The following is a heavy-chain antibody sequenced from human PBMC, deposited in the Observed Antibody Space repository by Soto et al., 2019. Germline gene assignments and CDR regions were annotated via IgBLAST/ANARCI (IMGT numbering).Heavy chain of an antibody. CDR1: GGTFSNYA. CDR2: IIPSFGTA. CDR3: AVGAGDIVPTGMKPFDP. D-gene: IGHD5-12*01. V-gene: IGHV1-69*12. J-gene: IGHJ5*02. Sequence: QVQLVQSGAEVKKPGSSVKVSCKASGGTFSNYAISWVRQAPGQGLEWMGGIIPSFGTANYAQKFQGRVTITADESTRKAYVRLSSLRSEDTAIYYCAVGAGDIVPTGMKPFDPWGQGTLVTVSS.